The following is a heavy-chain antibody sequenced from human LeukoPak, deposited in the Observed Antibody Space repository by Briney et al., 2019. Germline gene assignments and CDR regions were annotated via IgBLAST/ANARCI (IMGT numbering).Heavy chain of an antibody. J-gene: IGHJ4*02. CDR2: ITYSGST. Sequence: SETLSLTCAVSGGSITSNSYYWGWIRQPPGKGLEWIGSITYSGSTYSNPSLKRRVTISIDTSKNQFSLKLSSVTAADTAVYYCARERREQLLPPYTRSVTYFDYRGQGTLVTVSS. V-gene: IGHV4-39*07. CDR3: ARERREQLLPPYTRSVTYFDY. CDR1: GGSITSNSYY. D-gene: IGHD2-2*01.